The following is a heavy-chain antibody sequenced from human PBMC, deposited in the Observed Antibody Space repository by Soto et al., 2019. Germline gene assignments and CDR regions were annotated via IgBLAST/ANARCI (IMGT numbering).Heavy chain of an antibody. D-gene: IGHD3-10*01. CDR2: VSGGGDST. V-gene: IGHV3-23*01. Sequence: GGSLRLSCAASGFTFSYYAMSWVRQAPGKGLEWVSTVSGGGDSTYNAGSVKGRFTISRDNSKNTLYLQMNSLRAEDTAVYYCAKDVRSGKIDYYGSGSYKIDPWGQGTLVTVSS. CDR3: AKDVRSGKIDYYGSGSYKIDP. J-gene: IGHJ5*02. CDR1: GFTFSYYA.